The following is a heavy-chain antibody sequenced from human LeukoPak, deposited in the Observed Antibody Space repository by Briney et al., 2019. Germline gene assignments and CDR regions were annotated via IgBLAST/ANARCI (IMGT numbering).Heavy chain of an antibody. Sequence: ASVKVSCKASGYTFTCYYMHWVRQAPGQGLEWMGWINPNSGGTNYAQNFQGWVTMTRDTSISTAYMELSRLRSDDTAVYYCARGYNWNGAAFDIWGQGTMVTVSS. V-gene: IGHV1-2*04. CDR1: GYTFTCYY. D-gene: IGHD1-20*01. J-gene: IGHJ3*02. CDR2: INPNSGGT. CDR3: ARGYNWNGAAFDI.